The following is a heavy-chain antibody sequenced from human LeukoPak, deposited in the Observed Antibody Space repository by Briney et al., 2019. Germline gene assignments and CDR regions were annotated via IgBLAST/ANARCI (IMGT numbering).Heavy chain of an antibody. CDR2: INPNSGGT. CDR3: ARDTKQWINVAFDI. D-gene: IGHD5-12*01. CDR1: GYTFTGYY. Sequence: RASVKVSCKASGYTFTGYYMHWVRQAPGQGLEWMGWINPNSGGTNYAQKFQGRVTMTRDTSISTAYMELSRLRSDDTAVYYCARDTKQWINVAFDIWGQGTMVTVSS. V-gene: IGHV1-2*02. J-gene: IGHJ3*02.